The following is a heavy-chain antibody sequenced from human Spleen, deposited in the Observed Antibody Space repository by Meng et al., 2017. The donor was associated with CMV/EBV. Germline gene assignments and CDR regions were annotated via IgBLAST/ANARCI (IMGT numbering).Heavy chain of an antibody. CDR2: ISNNGGTT. CDR3: ARVAREGYNYIGYLDY. D-gene: IGHD5-24*01. CDR1: GFSFSNYA. Sequence: GGSLRLSCAASGFSFSNYAMHWVRQAPGKALEYVSAISNNGGTTYYANSVKGRFTISRDNSKNTLYLQMGSLKTEDKAIYYCARVAREGYNYIGYLDYWGRGTLVTVSS. V-gene: IGHV3-64*01. J-gene: IGHJ4*02.